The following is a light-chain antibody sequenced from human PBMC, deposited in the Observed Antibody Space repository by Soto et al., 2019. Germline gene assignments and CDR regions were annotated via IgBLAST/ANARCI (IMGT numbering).Light chain of an antibody. Sequence: QSVVTRARSVSGSPGQSVNITCTRTSSDVGSYNRVSWYQQPPGTAPKLMIYEVSNRPSGVPDRFSGSKSGNTASLTISGLQAEDEADYYCSSYTSSSTYVFGTGTKVTVL. CDR2: EVS. CDR1: SSDVGSYNR. J-gene: IGLJ1*01. V-gene: IGLV2-18*02. CDR3: SSYTSSSTYV.